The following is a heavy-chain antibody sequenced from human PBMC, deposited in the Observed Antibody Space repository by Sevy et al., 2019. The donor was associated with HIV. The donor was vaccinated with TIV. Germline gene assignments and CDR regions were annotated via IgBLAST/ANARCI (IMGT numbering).Heavy chain of an antibody. CDR2: IYYNGTT. CDR1: GGSFSSYY. Sequence: SETLSLTCTVSGGSFSSYYWSWIRQFPGKGLEWIGYIYYNGTTNSSPSLRRRVTISPHTSKSQFSLKLKSVTAADTAVYYCARGKVLFDYWGQGTLVTVSS. J-gene: IGHJ4*02. CDR3: ARGKVLFDY. D-gene: IGHD1-20*01. V-gene: IGHV4-59*01.